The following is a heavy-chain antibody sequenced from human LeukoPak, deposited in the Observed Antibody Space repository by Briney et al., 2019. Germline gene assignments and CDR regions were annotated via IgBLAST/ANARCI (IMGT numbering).Heavy chain of an antibody. CDR3: AKANDFWSGYTYYYGMDV. D-gene: IGHD3-3*01. J-gene: IGHJ6*02. CDR1: GFTFSSYA. V-gene: IGHV3-23*01. Sequence: GGSLRLSRAASGFTFSSYAMSWVRQAPGKGLEWVSAISGSGGTTYYSDSVKGRFTISRDNSKNTLYLRMNSLRAEDTALYYCAKANDFWSGYTYYYGMDVWGQGTTVTVSS. CDR2: ISGSGGTT.